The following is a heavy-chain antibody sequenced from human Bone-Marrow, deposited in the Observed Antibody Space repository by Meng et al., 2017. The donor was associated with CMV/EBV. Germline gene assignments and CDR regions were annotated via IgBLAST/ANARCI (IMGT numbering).Heavy chain of an antibody. D-gene: IGHD2-2*01. J-gene: IGHJ4*02. Sequence: QVQLQESDPGLVKPSQTLSLTCTVSGGSISSGCYYWNWIRQHPGKGLEWIGYIYYSGSTYYNPSLKSRVTISVDTSKNQFSLKLSSVTAADTAVYYCARERVVVVPAAMGGYFDYWGQGTLVTVSS. CDR3: ARERVVVVPAAMGGYFDY. CDR1: GGSISSGCYY. V-gene: IGHV4-31*03. CDR2: IYYSGST.